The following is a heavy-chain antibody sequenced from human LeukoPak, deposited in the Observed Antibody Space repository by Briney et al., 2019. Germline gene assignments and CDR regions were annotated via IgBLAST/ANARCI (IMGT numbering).Heavy chain of an antibody. Sequence: PGGSLRLSCAASGFTFSSYSMNWVRQAPGKGLKWVSSISSSSSYIYYADSVKGRFTISRDNAKNSLYLQMNSLRAEDTAVYYCARAPYCGGDCYSYYFDYWGQGTLVTVSS. J-gene: IGHJ4*02. CDR3: ARAPYCGGDCYSYYFDY. CDR1: GFTFSSYS. CDR2: ISSSSSYI. V-gene: IGHV3-21*01. D-gene: IGHD2-21*01.